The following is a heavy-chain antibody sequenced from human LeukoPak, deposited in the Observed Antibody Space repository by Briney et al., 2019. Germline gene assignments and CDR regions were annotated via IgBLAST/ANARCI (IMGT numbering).Heavy chain of an antibody. CDR2: ISSGSSTI. D-gene: IGHD6-19*01. CDR1: GFTFSSYS. CDR3: ARRGSGWNSIDAFDI. J-gene: IGHJ3*02. V-gene: IGHV3-48*01. Sequence: PGGSLRLSCAASGFTFSSYSMNWVRQAPGKGLEWVSYISSGSSTIYYADSVKGRFTISRDNSKNTLYLQTNSLRAEDTAVYYCARRGSGWNSIDAFDIWGQGTMVTVSS.